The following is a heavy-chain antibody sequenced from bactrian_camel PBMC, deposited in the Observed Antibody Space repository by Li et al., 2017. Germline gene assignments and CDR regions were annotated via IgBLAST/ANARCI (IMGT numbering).Heavy chain of an antibody. CDR3: AAAAGLFGGTCVDVRSVEY. J-gene: IGHJ4*01. D-gene: IGHD7*01. CDR1: GYTRSPYY. V-gene: IGHV3S67*01. Sequence: DVQPVESGGGSVQAGGSLKLSCAASGYTRSPYYMAWFRQAPGKEREGVAIIDAAGRPSYADSGKGRFTISQDNAKNTLYLQMNSLNTEDTAMYYCAAAAGLFGGTCVDVRSVEYWGQGTQVTVS. CDR2: IDAAGRP.